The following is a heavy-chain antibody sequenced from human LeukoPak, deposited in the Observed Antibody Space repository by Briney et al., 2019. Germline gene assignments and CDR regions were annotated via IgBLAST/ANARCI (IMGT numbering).Heavy chain of an antibody. D-gene: IGHD3-10*01. Sequence: GGSLRLPCAASGFTFDDYAMHWVRQAPGKGLEWVSGISWNSGSIGYADSVKGRFTISRDNAKNSLYLQMNSLRAEDTALYYCAKDRMVRGQKGYNWFDPWGQGTLVTVSS. CDR2: ISWNSGSI. J-gene: IGHJ5*02. CDR3: AKDRMVRGQKGYNWFDP. V-gene: IGHV3-9*01. CDR1: GFTFDDYA.